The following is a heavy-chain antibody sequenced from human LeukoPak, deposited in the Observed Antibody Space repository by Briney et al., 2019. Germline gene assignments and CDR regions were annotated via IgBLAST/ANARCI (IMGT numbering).Heavy chain of an antibody. V-gene: IGHV3-48*03. CDR2: LSSSGSAF. CDR1: GFTFRSYE. J-gene: IGHJ4*02. Sequence: GGSLRLSCEASGFTFRSYEMNWVRQAPGKGLEWIAYLSSSGSAFSYADSVKGRFTIARDNAKNSVYLEMNSLRADDTAVYYCARSARLMKGVVEVTALDDWGQGTLVTVSS. D-gene: IGHD3-3*01. CDR3: ARSARLMKGVVEVTALDD.